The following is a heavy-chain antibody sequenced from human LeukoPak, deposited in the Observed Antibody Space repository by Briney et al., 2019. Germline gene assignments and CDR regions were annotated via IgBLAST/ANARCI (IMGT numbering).Heavy chain of an antibody. D-gene: IGHD3-10*01. Sequence: GGSLTLSHAPSGFTVTRNYMTWARQPPGEGLECVSFIFRGGRTNYQDSVKGRFTTSRDNSKNTLYLQMNSLRAEDTAVYYCARVYYGSGSLHYYYYYMDVWGKGTTVTISS. V-gene: IGHV3-53*01. CDR1: GFTVTRNY. CDR2: IFRGGRT. CDR3: ARVYYGSGSLHYYYYYMDV. J-gene: IGHJ6*03.